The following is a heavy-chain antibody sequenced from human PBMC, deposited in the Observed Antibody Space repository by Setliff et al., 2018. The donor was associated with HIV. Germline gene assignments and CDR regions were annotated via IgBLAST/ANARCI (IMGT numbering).Heavy chain of an antibody. CDR3: ARGARLLAGYSDRWDYYYMAV. CDR1: GGSISSSSSY. D-gene: IGHD6-13*01. J-gene: IGHJ6*03. CDR2: VSYSGST. V-gene: IGHV4-39*07. Sequence: PSETLSLTCTVSGGSISSSSSYWGWIRQPPGRGLEWIGSVSYSGSTHYNPSLKSRFTISVDTSKNQFSLKVNSVTAADTAVYYCARGARLLAGYSDRWDYYYMAVWGKGTTVTVSS.